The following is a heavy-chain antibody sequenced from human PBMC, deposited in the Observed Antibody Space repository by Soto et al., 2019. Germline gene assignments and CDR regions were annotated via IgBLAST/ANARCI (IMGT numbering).Heavy chain of an antibody. Sequence: GESLKISCQGSGYAFSSYWIAWVRQMPGKGLEWMGIIYPGDSDTRYSPSFQGQVTISVDKSITTAYLQWSSLKASDTAIYYCARPYSGGPNDPFDVWGQGTMVTVSS. CDR1: GYAFSSYW. D-gene: IGHD1-26*01. CDR2: IYPGDSDT. CDR3: ARPYSGGPNDPFDV. V-gene: IGHV5-51*01. J-gene: IGHJ3*01.